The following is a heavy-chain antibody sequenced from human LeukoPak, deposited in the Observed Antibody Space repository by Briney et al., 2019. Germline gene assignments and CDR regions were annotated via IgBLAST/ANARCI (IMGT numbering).Heavy chain of an antibody. D-gene: IGHD3-22*01. CDR1: GGSISNYY. V-gene: IGHV4-59*08. Sequence: SETLSLTSTVSGGSISNYYWSWIRQPPGKGLEWIGYIHYSGSTNYNPSLKSRVTISVDTSKNQFSLKLSSVTAADTAVYFCARGPYSYDSSGAFDIWGQGTMVTVSS. J-gene: IGHJ3*02. CDR2: IHYSGST. CDR3: ARGPYSYDSSGAFDI.